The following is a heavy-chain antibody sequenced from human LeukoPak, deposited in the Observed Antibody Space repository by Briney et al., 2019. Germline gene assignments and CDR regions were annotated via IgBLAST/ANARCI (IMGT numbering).Heavy chain of an antibody. CDR3: TKIDYSPYYYMDV. Sequence: SGTLSLTCTVSGASIGSSSYYWGWIRQPPGKGLEWIGTIYYSVHTYYNPSLKSRVTISVDRSKNQFSLRLSSVTAADTAVYYCTKIDYSPYYYMDVWGKGTTVTVSS. D-gene: IGHD4-11*01. CDR2: IYYSVHT. CDR1: GASIGSSSYY. J-gene: IGHJ6*03. V-gene: IGHV4-39*07.